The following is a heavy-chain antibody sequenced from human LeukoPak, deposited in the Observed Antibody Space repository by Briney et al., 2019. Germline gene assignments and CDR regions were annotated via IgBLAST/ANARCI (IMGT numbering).Heavy chain of an antibody. J-gene: IGHJ4*02. V-gene: IGHV1-2*02. D-gene: IGHD3-22*01. CDR1: GYTFTGYY. CDR3: ARDPYYYDSSGYCLDY. Sequence: ASVKVSCKASGYTFTGYYMHWVRQAPGQGLEWMGWINPNSGGTNYAQKFQGRVTMTRDTSISTAYMELSRLRSDDTAVYYCARDPYYYDSSGYCLDYWGQGTLVTVSS. CDR2: INPNSGGT.